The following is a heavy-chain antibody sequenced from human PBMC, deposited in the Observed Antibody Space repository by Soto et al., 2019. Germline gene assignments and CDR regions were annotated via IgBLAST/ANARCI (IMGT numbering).Heavy chain of an antibody. CDR1: GFTFSSYS. J-gene: IGHJ3*02. CDR3: ARKGGDVEMANACDI. Sequence: GGSLRLSCAASGFTFSSYSMNWVRQAPGKGLEWVSSISSSSSYIYYADSVKGRFTISRDNAKNSLYLQMNSLRAEDTAVYYCARKGGDVEMANACDIWGQGTMVTVSS. CDR2: ISSSSSYI. V-gene: IGHV3-21*01. D-gene: IGHD2-21*02.